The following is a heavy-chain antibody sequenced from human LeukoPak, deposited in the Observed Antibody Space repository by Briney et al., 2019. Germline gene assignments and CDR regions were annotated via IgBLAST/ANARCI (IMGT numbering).Heavy chain of an antibody. Sequence: GASVKVSCKASGYTFTDYYMHWVRQAPGQGLEWMGWINPNSGGTNYAQKFQGRVTMTRDTSISTAYMELSRLRSDDTAVYYCARSLPSWPASMYYFDYWGQGTLVTVSS. V-gene: IGHV1-2*02. CDR2: INPNSGGT. CDR3: ARSLPSWPASMYYFDY. J-gene: IGHJ4*02. CDR1: GYTFTDYY. D-gene: IGHD2-2*01.